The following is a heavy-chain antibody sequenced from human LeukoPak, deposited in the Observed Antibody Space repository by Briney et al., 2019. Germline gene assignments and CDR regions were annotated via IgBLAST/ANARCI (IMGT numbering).Heavy chain of an antibody. CDR3: ARVGSNVVDY. D-gene: IGHD4-11*01. CDR1: GGSISSSSYY. J-gene: IGHJ4*02. V-gene: IGHV4-39*01. Sequence: SETLSLTCTVSGGSISSSSYYWGWIRQPPGKGLEWIGSIYYSGSTYYNPSLKSRVTISVDTSKNQFSLKLSSVTAADTAVYYCARVGSNVVDYWGQGTLVTVSS. CDR2: IYYSGST.